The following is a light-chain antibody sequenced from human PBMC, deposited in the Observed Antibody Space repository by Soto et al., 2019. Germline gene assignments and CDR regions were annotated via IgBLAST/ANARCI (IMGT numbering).Light chain of an antibody. CDR3: QQSYSTPSIT. CDR2: AAS. V-gene: IGKV1-39*01. J-gene: IGKJ5*01. CDR1: QSIYNY. Sequence: DIQMTQSPSSLSASVGDRVTITCRASQSIYNYLNWYQQKPGKAPQLLIFAASSLQSGVPSRFSGSGSGTDFTLTISSLQPEDFATYYCQQSYSTPSITFGQGTRLEIK.